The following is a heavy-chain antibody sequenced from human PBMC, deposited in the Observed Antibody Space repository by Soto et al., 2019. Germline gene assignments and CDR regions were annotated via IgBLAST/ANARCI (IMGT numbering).Heavy chain of an antibody. J-gene: IGHJ4*02. Sequence: GGALRLSCAASGFTFISYAMSWVRQAPGKGLEWVSAISGSGGSTYYADSVKGRFTISRDNSKNTLYLQMNSLRAEDTAVYYCAKARGGLVDFDYWGQGTLVTVSS. V-gene: IGHV3-23*01. CDR1: GFTFISYA. D-gene: IGHD3-10*01. CDR3: AKARGGLVDFDY. CDR2: ISGSGGST.